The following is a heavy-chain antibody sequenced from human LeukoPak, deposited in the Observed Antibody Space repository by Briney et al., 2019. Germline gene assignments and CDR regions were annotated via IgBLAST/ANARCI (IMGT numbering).Heavy chain of an antibody. CDR2: IWSDGTNQ. D-gene: IGHD4-11*01. Sequence: PGGSLRLSCAASGFSFRSFSMTWVRQAPGKGLEWVAVIWSDGTNQFYADSVKGRFTISRDSSQKTVYLEMHSLRTEDTAMYYCAKDAQRGFDYSNSLEYWGPGTLVTVSS. V-gene: IGHV3-33*06. CDR3: AKDAQRGFDYSNSLEY. CDR1: GFSFRSFS. J-gene: IGHJ4*02.